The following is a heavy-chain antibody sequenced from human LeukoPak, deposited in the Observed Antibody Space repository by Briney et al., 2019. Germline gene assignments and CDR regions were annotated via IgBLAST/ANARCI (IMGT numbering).Heavy chain of an antibody. CDR3: ARGRRGQQLVRSPFDY. CDR2: LNHSGST. J-gene: IGHJ4*02. CDR1: GGSFSGYY. V-gene: IGHV4-34*01. D-gene: IGHD6-13*01. Sequence: TSETLSLTCAVYGGSFSGYYWSWISQPPEKGLAWIGELNHSGSTNYNPSLKSRVTISVDTSKNQFSLKLSSVTAADTAVYYCARGRRGQQLVRSPFDYWGQGTLVTVSS.